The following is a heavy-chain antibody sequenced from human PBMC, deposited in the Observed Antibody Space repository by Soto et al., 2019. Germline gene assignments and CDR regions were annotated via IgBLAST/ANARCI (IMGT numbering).Heavy chain of an antibody. Sequence: QVHLVESGGGVVQPGRSPRLSCAASGFTFSSYAMHWVRQAPGKGLEWVAVISYDGSNKYYADSVKGRFTISRDNSKNTLYLQMNSLRAEDTAVYYCARAPYSSGGAFDYWGQGTLVTVSS. CDR3: ARAPYSSGGAFDY. J-gene: IGHJ4*02. CDR2: ISYDGSNK. V-gene: IGHV3-30-3*01. D-gene: IGHD6-19*01. CDR1: GFTFSSYA.